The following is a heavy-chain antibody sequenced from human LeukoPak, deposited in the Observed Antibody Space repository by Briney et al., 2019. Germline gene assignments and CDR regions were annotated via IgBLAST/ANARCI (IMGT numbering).Heavy chain of an antibody. CDR2: IYYSGSS. J-gene: IGHJ4*02. CDR1: GGSISSSSSY. D-gene: IGHD3-10*01. Sequence: PSETLSLTCSVSGGSISSSSSYWGWIRQPPGKGLEWIGSIYYSGSSFDNPALKSRVTISVDTSKNQFSLNLRSVTAADTAVYYCSTGMLRGLAPVFLDYWGQGTLVTVSS. V-gene: IGHV4-39*07. CDR3: STGMLRGLAPVFLDY.